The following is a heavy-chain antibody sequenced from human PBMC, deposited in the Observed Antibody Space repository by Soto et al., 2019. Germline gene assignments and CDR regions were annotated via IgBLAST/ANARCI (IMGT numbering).Heavy chain of an antibody. J-gene: IGHJ6*02. Sequence: ASVKVSCKASGYTFTSYGISWVRQAPGQGLEWMGWISAYNGNTNYAQKLQGRVTMTTDTSTSTAYMELRSLRSDDTAVYYCASPAPLLVPAAYYYCYGMDVWGQGTTVTVSS. CDR2: ISAYNGNT. CDR3: ASPAPLLVPAAYYYCYGMDV. V-gene: IGHV1-18*01. D-gene: IGHD2-2*01. CDR1: GYTFTSYG.